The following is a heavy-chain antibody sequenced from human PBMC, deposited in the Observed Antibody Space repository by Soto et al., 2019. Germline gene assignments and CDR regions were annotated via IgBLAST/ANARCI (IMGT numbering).Heavy chain of an antibody. V-gene: IGHV1-18*01. CDR1: GYTFTTYA. D-gene: IGHD1-26*01. CDR2: ISAYNGIT. Sequence: GASVKVSCKASGYTFTTYAISWVRQAPGQGLEWMGSISAYNGITNYAQKLQGRVTMTTDTSTSTAYMELRSLTSDDTAVYYCARDRYNGNYNYWGQGTLVTVSS. CDR3: ARDRYNGNYNY. J-gene: IGHJ4*02.